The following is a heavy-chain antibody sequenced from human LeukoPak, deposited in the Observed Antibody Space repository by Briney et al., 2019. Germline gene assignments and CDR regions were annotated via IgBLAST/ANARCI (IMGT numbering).Heavy chain of an antibody. Sequence: SETLSLTCTVSGGSISSSSYYWGWIRQPPGKGLEWIGSIYYSGSTYYNPSLKSRVTISVDTSKNQFSLKLSSVTAADTAVYYCARVGYFVSDFDYWGQGTLVTVSS. D-gene: IGHD3-22*01. V-gene: IGHV4-39*07. CDR1: GGSISSSSYY. CDR2: IYYSGST. CDR3: ARVGYFVSDFDY. J-gene: IGHJ4*02.